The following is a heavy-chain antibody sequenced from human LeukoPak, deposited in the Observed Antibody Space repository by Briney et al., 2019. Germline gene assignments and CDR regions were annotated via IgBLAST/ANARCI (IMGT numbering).Heavy chain of an antibody. D-gene: IGHD3-10*01. CDR3: ARDRPNYYGSGSYPNY. J-gene: IGHJ4*02. V-gene: IGHV1-18*01. CDR2: ISAYNGNT. CDR1: GYTFTSYG. Sequence: GASVKVSCKASGYTFTSYGISWVRQAPGQGLEWMGWISAYNGNTNYAQKLQGRVTMTTDTSTSTAYMELRSLRSDDTAVYYCARDRPNYYGSGSYPNYGGQGPLVTVSS.